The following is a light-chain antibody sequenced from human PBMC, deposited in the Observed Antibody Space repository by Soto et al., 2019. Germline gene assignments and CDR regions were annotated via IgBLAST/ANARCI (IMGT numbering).Light chain of an antibody. Sequence: DIQMTQSPSTLSASVGDRVTITCWASQSMSTWLAWYQQKPGKAPNLLIYDASSLKSGVPSRFSGSGSGTEFTLTINSLQPDDFATYYCQQYDNYPLTFGGGTKVDIK. CDR2: DAS. CDR3: QQYDNYPLT. CDR1: QSMSTW. V-gene: IGKV1-5*01. J-gene: IGKJ4*01.